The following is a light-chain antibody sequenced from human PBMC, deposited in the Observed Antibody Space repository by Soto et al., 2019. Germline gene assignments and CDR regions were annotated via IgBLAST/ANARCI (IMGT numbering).Light chain of an antibody. CDR3: SSYAGSNNLVV. J-gene: IGLJ2*01. CDR2: EVS. V-gene: IGLV2-8*01. Sequence: QSALTQPPSASGSPGQSVTISCTGTSSDVGGYNYVSWYQQHPGNAPKLMIYEVSERPSGVPDRFSGSKSGNTASLTVSGLPAEDEADYFCSSYAGSNNLVVFGGGTKLTVL. CDR1: SSDVGGYNY.